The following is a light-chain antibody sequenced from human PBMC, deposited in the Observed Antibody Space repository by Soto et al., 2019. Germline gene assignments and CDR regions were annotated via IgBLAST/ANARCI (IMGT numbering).Light chain of an antibody. CDR2: GAS. CDR1: QSVSSNL. V-gene: IGKV3-20*01. J-gene: IGKJ2*01. Sequence: RVLTQSPGTLSLSPGERATLSCRASQSVSSNLLAWYQHKPGRAPRLLIHGASNRPAGIPDKFSGSGSGTDFTLSISSLEPEDFAVYYCQQYGNSPYTFGQGTKLEI. CDR3: QQYGNSPYT.